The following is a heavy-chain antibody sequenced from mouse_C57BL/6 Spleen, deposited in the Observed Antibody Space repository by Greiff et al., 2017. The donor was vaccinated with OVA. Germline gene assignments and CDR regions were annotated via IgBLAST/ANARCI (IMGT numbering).Heavy chain of an antibody. CDR2: ISDGGSYT. Sequence: DVMLVESGGGLVKPGGSLKLSCAASGFTFSSYAMSWVRQTPEKRLEWVATISDGGSYTYYPDNVKGRVTISRDNAKNNLYLQMSHLKSEDTAMYYCARDYGYYIDYWGQGTTLTVSS. CDR3: ARDYGYYIDY. CDR1: GFTFSSYA. J-gene: IGHJ2*01. V-gene: IGHV5-4*01. D-gene: IGHD2-2*01.